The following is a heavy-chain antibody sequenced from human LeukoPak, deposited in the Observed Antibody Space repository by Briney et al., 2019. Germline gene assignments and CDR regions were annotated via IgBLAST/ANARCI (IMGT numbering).Heavy chain of an antibody. CDR1: GYTFTSYG. D-gene: IGHD3-16*01. Sequence: GASVKVSRKASGYTFTSYGISWVRQAPGQGLEWMGWMNPNSGNTGYAQKFQGRVTMTRNTSISTAYMELSSLRSEDTAVYYCARVITVGDLRDWGQGTLVTVSS. CDR2: MNPNSGNT. CDR3: ARVITVGDLRD. V-gene: IGHV1-8*02. J-gene: IGHJ4*02.